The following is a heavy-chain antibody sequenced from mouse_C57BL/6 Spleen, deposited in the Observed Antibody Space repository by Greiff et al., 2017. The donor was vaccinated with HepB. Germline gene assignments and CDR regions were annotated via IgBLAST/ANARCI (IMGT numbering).Heavy chain of an antibody. CDR3: ARKGGKEGYFDY. V-gene: IGHV5-6*01. CDR1: GFTFSSYG. J-gene: IGHJ2*01. D-gene: IGHD1-3*01. Sequence: EVQRVESGGDLVKPGGSLKLSCAASGFTFSSYGMSWVRQTPDKRLEWVATISSGGSYTYYPDSVKGRFTISRDNAKNTLYLQMSSLKSEDTAMYYCARKGGKEGYFDYGGQGTTLTVSS. CDR2: ISSGGSYT.